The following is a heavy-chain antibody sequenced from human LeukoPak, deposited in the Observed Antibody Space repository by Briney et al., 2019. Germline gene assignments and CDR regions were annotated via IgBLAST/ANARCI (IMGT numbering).Heavy chain of an antibody. CDR2: ISSSSSYI. D-gene: IGHD6-13*01. CDR1: GFTFSSYS. Sequence: GESLRLSCAASGFTFSSYSMNWVRQAPGKGLEWVSSISSSSSYIYYADSVKGRFTISRDNAKNSLYLQMNSLRAEDTAVYYCARESSSSKSAQNDAFDIWGQGTMVTVSS. CDR3: ARESSSSKSAQNDAFDI. J-gene: IGHJ3*02. V-gene: IGHV3-21*01.